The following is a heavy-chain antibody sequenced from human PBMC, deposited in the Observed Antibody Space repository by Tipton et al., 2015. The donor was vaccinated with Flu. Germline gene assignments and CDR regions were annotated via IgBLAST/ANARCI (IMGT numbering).Heavy chain of an antibody. CDR2: INSDGSST. V-gene: IGHV3-74*01. J-gene: IGHJ4*02. CDR1: GFTFSSYW. CDR3: ARGDISYCGGDCPGVDY. Sequence: SLRLSCAASGFTFSSYWMHWVRQAPGKGLVWVSRINSDGSSTSYADSVKGRFTISRDNAKNTLYLQMNSLRAEDTAVYYCARGDISYCGGDCPGVDYWGQGTLVTVSS. D-gene: IGHD2-21*01.